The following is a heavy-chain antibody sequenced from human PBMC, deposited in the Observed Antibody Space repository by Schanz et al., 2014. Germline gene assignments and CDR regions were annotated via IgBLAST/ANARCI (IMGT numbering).Heavy chain of an antibody. J-gene: IGHJ6*03. D-gene: IGHD2-2*02. CDR3: AGTYCSSPSCYTGYYYMDV. V-gene: IGHV1-69*04. CDR1: RYTFNTYG. CDR2: IIPILGIA. Sequence: QGQLVQSGPEVKEPGASVKVSCEASRYTFNTYGLNWVRQALGQGLEWMGRIIPILGIANYAQNFQGGVTITADKSTNTAYMELTSLRSEDTAVYYCAGTYCSSPSCYTGYYYMDVWGKGTTVTVSS.